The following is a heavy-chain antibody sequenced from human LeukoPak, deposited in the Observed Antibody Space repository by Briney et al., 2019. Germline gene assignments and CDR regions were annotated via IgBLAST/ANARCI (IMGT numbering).Heavy chain of an antibody. J-gene: IGHJ4*02. CDR1: GFTFSSYS. D-gene: IGHD5-12*01. Sequence: PGGSLRLSCAASGFTFSSYSMNWVRQAPGKGLEWVSSISSSSSYIYYADSVKGRFTISRDNAKNSLYLQMNSLRAEDTAVYYCARGFGFTWLPHAHYFDYWGQGTLVTVSS. CDR2: ISSSSSYI. CDR3: ARGFGFTWLPHAHYFDY. V-gene: IGHV3-21*01.